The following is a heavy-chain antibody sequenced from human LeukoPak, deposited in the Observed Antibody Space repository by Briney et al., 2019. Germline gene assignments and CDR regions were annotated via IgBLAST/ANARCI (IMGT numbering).Heavy chain of an antibody. CDR3: ASYGSGVQASFDY. J-gene: IGHJ4*02. CDR1: GYTFTRYY. D-gene: IGHD3-10*01. V-gene: IGHV1-46*01. Sequence: GASVKVSCKASGYTFTRYYMHWVRQAPGQGLEWMGVINPSDGGTSYAQKFQGRVTMTRDTSTSTVYMELSGLRSEDTAVYYCASYGSGVQASFDYWGQGTLVTASS. CDR2: INPSDGGT.